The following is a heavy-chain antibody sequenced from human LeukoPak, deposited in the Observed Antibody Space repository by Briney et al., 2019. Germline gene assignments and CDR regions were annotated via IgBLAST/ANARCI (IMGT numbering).Heavy chain of an antibody. CDR3: AIGPGFVDS. D-gene: IGHD3-3*01. J-gene: IGHJ4*02. V-gene: IGHV4-39*07. CDR1: GGSISSRSYY. CDR2: MFSSGDT. Sequence: SETLSLTCTVSGGSISSRSYYWGWIRQPPGKGLEWIVSMFSSGDTYYNPSLQSRVTISVDTSSNQFSLKLSALTAADTAVYYCAIGPGFVDSWGQGTLVTVSS.